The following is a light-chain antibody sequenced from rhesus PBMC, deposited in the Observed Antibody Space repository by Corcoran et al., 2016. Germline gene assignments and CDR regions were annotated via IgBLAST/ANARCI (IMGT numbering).Light chain of an antibody. V-gene: IGKV1-21*01. CDR1: QGIASW. J-gene: IGKJ1*01. CDR2: KAS. Sequence: DIQMTQSPSSLSASVGDRVTITCRASQGIASWLAWYQPSPGKAPKLLIFKASRLQSGVPSRFICSGSGTEVTRTISSLQTEDFATYYCKQYSSAPPWTFGQGTKVEIK. CDR3: KQYSSAPPWT.